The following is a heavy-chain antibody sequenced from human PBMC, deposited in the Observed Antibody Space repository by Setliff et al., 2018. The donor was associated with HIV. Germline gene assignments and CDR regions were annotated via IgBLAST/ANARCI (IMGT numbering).Heavy chain of an antibody. D-gene: IGHD6-13*01. V-gene: IGHV7-4-1*02. CDR2: INPNTGNP. J-gene: IGHJ4*02. Sequence: ASVKVSCKASGYTFMNFAMHWVRQAPGQGLGWMGWINPNTGNPTYAQGFTGRFVYSLDTSVSTAYLQISSLEAQDTGVYYCARRSHSVGTSWPFDHWGQGTQVTVSS. CDR1: GYTFMNFA. CDR3: ARRSHSVGTSWPFDH.